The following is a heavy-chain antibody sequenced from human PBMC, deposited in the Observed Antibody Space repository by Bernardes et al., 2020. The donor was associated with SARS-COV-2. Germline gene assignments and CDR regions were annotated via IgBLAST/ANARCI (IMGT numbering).Heavy chain of an antibody. CDR1: GFTFATYT. CDR3: ARDTDYDFWSGYRKTLDY. J-gene: IGHJ4*02. Sequence: LRLSCAGSGFTFATYTMHWVRQTPGKGLEWVSHISSSSSYIYYADSVKGRFTISRDNAKNSLFLQMNSLRAEDTAVYYCARDTDYDFWSGYRKTLDYWGQGTLVTVSS. CDR2: ISSSSSYI. V-gene: IGHV3-21*01. D-gene: IGHD3-3*01.